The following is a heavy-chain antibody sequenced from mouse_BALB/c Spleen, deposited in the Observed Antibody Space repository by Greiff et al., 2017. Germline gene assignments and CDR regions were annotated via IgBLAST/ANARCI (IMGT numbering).Heavy chain of an antibody. CDR1: GYTFTSYW. Sequence: ESGAELARPGASVKLSCKASGYTFTSYWMQWVKQRPGQGLEWIGAIYPGDGDTRYTQKFKGKATLTADKSSSTAYMQLSSLASEDSAVYYCAPAYYGNYNGYWGQGTSVTVSS. J-gene: IGHJ4*01. CDR2: IYPGDGDT. CDR3: APAYYGNYNGY. V-gene: IGHV1-87*01. D-gene: IGHD2-10*01.